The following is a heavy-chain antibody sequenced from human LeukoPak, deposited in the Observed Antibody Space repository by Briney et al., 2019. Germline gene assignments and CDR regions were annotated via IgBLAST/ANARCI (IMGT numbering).Heavy chain of an antibody. D-gene: IGHD6-13*01. CDR2: ISGSGGST. CDR3: AKDLGYSSSWPNWFDP. CDR1: GFTFSNAW. Sequence: PGGSLRLSCAASGFTFSNAWMSWVRQAPGKGLEWVSAISGSGGSTYYADSVKGRFTISRDNSKNTLYLQMNSLRAEDTAVYYCAKDLGYSSSWPNWFDPWGQGTLVTVSS. J-gene: IGHJ5*02. V-gene: IGHV3-23*01.